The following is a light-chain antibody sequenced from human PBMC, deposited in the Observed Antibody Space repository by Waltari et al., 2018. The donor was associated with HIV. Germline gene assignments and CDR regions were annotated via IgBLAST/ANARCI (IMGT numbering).Light chain of an antibody. CDR3: QSYDSSLSVWV. CDR2: GNS. J-gene: IGLJ3*02. Sequence: QSVLTQPPSVSGAPGPRVTISCTGSSSNIGAGYDVHWYQQLPGTAPKLLIYGNSNRAPWVPDRFSGSKSGNSASLAITGLQAEDEADYYCQSYDSSLSVWVFGGGTKLTVL. V-gene: IGLV1-40*01. CDR1: SSNIGAGYD.